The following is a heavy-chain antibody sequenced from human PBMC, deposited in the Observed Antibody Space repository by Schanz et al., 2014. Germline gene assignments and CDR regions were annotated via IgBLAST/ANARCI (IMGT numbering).Heavy chain of an antibody. CDR3: ARVQDDIVTASEYYYGMDV. J-gene: IGHJ6*02. V-gene: IGHV1-18*01. D-gene: IGHD3-9*01. Sequence: QVQLVQSGAEVKKPGSSVKVSCTASGGTFSSYTISWIRQAPGQGLEWMGRISPYNGNTNYAQKLQGRVTMTTATSTSTAYMELRSLRSDDTAVYYCARVQDDIVTASEYYYGMDVWGQGTTVTVSS. CDR1: GGTFSSYT. CDR2: ISPYNGNT.